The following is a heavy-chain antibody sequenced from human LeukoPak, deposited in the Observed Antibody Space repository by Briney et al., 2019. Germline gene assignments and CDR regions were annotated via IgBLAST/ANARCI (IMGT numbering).Heavy chain of an antibody. CDR1: GGSISSSNW. CDR2: IYHSGST. V-gene: IGHV4-4*02. Sequence: SETLSLTCAVSGGSISSSNWWSWVRQPLGKGLEWIGEIYHSGSTNYNPSLKSRVTISVDKSKNQFSLKLSSVTAADTAVYYCARDQRTPGQQLAFNDAFDIWGQGTMVTVSS. CDR3: ARDQRTPGQQLAFNDAFDI. J-gene: IGHJ3*02. D-gene: IGHD6-13*01.